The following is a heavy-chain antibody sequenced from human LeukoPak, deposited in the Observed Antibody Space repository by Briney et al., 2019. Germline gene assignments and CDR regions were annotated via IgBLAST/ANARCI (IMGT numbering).Heavy chain of an antibody. D-gene: IGHD3-3*01. CDR2: IYSGGST. CDR1: GFTVSSNY. CDR3: AKAIKYYDFWSGPYFDY. Sequence: GGSLRLSCAASGFTVSSNYMSWVRQAPGKGLEWVSVIYSGGSTYYADSVRGRFTISRDNSKNTLYLQMNSLRAEDTAVYYCAKAIKYYDFWSGPYFDYWGQGTLVTVSS. V-gene: IGHV3-53*01. J-gene: IGHJ4*02.